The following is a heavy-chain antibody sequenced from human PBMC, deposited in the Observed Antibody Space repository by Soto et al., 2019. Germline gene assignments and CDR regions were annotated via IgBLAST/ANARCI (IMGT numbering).Heavy chain of an antibody. J-gene: IGHJ3*02. CDR2: ISYDGSNK. D-gene: IGHD6-19*01. CDR3: ARDRVEYSSGRKAFDI. V-gene: IGHV3-30-3*01. Sequence: QVQLVESGGGVVQPGRSLRLSCAASGFTFSSYAMHWVRQAPGRGLERVAVISYDGSNKYYADSVKGRFTISRDNSKNTLYLQMNSLRAEDTAVYYCARDRVEYSSGRKAFDIWGQGTMVTVSS. CDR1: GFTFSSYA.